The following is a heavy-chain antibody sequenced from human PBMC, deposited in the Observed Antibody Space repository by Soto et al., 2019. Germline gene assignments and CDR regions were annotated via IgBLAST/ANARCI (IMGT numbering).Heavy chain of an antibody. CDR1: GYTFTSYG. CDR2: ISAYNGNT. V-gene: IGHV1-18*01. D-gene: IGHD3-3*01. CDR3: ARDRGYDFWSGYYSDNWFDP. Sequence: ASVKVSCKASGYTFTSYGISWVRQAPGQGLEWMGWISAYNGNTNYAQKLQGRVTMTTDTSTSTAYMELRSLRSDDTAVYYCARDRGYDFWSGYYSDNWFDPWGQGTLVTVSS. J-gene: IGHJ5*02.